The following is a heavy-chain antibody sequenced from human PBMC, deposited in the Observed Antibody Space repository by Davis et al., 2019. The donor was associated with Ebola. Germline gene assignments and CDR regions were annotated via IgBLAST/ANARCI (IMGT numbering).Heavy chain of an antibody. D-gene: IGHD2-21*02. Sequence: ASVKVSCKASGGTFSSYAISWVRQAPGQGLEWMGIINPSGGSTSYAQKFQGRVTMTRDTSTSTVYMELSSLRSEDTAVYYCARESIVVVTAMAYYYYGMDVWGQGTTVTVSS. J-gene: IGHJ6*02. CDR3: ARESIVVVTAMAYYYYGMDV. CDR2: INPSGGST. CDR1: GGTFSSYA. V-gene: IGHV1-46*01.